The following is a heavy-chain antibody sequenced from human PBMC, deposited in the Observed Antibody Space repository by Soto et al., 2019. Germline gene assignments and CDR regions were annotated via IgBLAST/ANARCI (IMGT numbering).Heavy chain of an antibody. J-gene: IGHJ6*02. CDR3: AREGEEGSSSVPGCYYYGMDV. D-gene: IGHD6-6*01. CDR1: GFTFSRYE. V-gene: IGHV3-48*03. CDR2: ISSSGSTI. Sequence: GGSLRLSCAASGFTFSRYEMNWVRQAPGKGLEWVSYISSSGSTIYYADSVKGRFTISRDNAKNSLYLQMNSLRAEDTAVYYCAREGEEGSSSVPGCYYYGMDVWGQGTMVTVSS.